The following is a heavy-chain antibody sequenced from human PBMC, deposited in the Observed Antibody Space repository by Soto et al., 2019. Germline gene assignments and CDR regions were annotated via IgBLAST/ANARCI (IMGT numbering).Heavy chain of an antibody. J-gene: IGHJ4*02. V-gene: IGHV1-69*13. D-gene: IGHD5-12*01. CDR1: GGTFNNYA. CDR2: IIPLFGTA. CDR3: ARPVEMATISRSYLFY. Sequence: SVKVSCKASGGTFNNYAINWVRQAPGQGLEWMGGIIPLFGTANYAQKFQGRVTITADESTSTAYLDLSSLRSEDTAVYYCARPVEMATISRSYLFYWGQGTLVTVSS.